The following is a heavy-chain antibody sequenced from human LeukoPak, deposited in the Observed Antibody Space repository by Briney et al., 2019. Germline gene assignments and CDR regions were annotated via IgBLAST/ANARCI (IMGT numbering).Heavy chain of an antibody. CDR2: ISGSGGST. Sequence: GGSLRLSCAASGFTFSSYAMSWVRQAPGKGLEWVSAISGSGGSTYYADSVKGRFTISRDNSKNTLYLQMNSLRAEDTAVYYCATPARRNFWSGYLYDYWGQGTLVTVSS. V-gene: IGHV3-23*01. CDR3: ATPARRNFWSGYLYDY. J-gene: IGHJ4*02. CDR1: GFTFSSYA. D-gene: IGHD3-3*01.